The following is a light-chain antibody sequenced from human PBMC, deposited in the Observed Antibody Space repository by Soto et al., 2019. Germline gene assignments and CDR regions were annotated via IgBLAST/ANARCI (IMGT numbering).Light chain of an antibody. Sequence: HYVLTQPSSVSGPPGQSITISCTGTSSDVGGYNYVSWFQQHSGKAPRLIIYEVSKRPSGVPDRFSGSKSGSTASLTVSGLQAEDEADYYCSSYAVTNIFVFGTGTKVTVL. V-gene: IGLV2-8*01. J-gene: IGLJ1*01. CDR1: SSDVGGYNY. CDR2: EVS. CDR3: SSYAVTNIFV.